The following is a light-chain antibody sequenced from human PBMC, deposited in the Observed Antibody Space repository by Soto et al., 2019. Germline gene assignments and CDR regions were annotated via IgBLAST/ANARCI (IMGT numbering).Light chain of an antibody. CDR2: GNS. V-gene: IGLV1-40*01. Sequence: QSVLTQPPSVSGAPGQRVTISCTGSSSNIGAGYDVHWYQQFPGTAPKLLIFGNSDRPSGVPDRFSGSKSGNTASLTISGLQADDEADYYCSSYTSSTNLVFGGGTKVTVL. J-gene: IGLJ2*01. CDR3: SSYTSSTNLV. CDR1: SSNIGAGYD.